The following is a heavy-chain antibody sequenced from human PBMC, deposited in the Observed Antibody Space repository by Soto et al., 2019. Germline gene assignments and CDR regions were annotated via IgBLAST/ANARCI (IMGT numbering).Heavy chain of an antibody. D-gene: IGHD5-18*01. V-gene: IGHV1-2*02. CDR1: GYTFTDYY. CDR2: INPNSGGT. J-gene: IGHJ5*02. Sequence: ASVKVYCTASGYTFTDYYVHWVRQDPGQGLEWMGWINPNSGGTNYAQKFQGRVTMTRDTSISTAYMELSRLRSDDTAVYYCARGVYSYGERVNWFDPWGQGPLVTVSS. CDR3: ARGVYSYGERVNWFDP.